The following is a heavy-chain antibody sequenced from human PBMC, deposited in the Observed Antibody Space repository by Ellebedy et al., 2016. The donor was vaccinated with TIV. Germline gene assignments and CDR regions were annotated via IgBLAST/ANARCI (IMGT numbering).Heavy chain of an antibody. J-gene: IGHJ5*02. CDR1: GYTFTGYY. Sequence: AASVKVSCKASGYTFTGYYMHWVRQAPGQGLEWMGIINPSGGSTSYAQKFQGRVTMTRDTSTSTVYMELSSLRSEDTAVYYCARAEVRGVIISWFDPWGQGTLVTVSS. CDR3: ARAEVRGVIISWFDP. V-gene: IGHV1-46*01. CDR2: INPSGGST. D-gene: IGHD3-10*01.